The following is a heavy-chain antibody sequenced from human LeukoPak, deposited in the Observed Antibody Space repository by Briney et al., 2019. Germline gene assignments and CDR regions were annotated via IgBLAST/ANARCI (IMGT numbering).Heavy chain of an antibody. CDR1: GLRFRNYG. CDR2: IYYDGSNQ. J-gene: IGHJ4*02. D-gene: IGHD6-19*01. Sequence: GGSLRLSCVVSGLRFRNYGMHWVRQAPGKGLEWVAVIYYDGSNQYYADSVKGRFTVSRDNAKNTLYLQMDSLRAEDTAVYYCARKIAVAGTISYYFDYWGQGTLVTVSS. V-gene: IGHV3-33*01. CDR3: ARKIAVAGTISYYFDY.